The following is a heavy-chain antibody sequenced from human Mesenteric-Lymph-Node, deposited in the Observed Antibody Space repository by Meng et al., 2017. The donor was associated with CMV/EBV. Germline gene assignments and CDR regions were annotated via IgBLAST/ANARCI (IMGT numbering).Heavy chain of an antibody. V-gene: IGHV6-1*01. CDR1: GDSVSRNSAA. J-gene: IGHJ5*02. CDR3: ARDSDADDWFDP. CDR2: TYYRSKWHN. D-gene: IGHD3-10*01. Sequence: LRLSCAISGDSVSRNSAAWNWIRQSPSRGLEWLGRTYYRSKWHNDYAASVKSRITINPDTSKNQFSLQLNSVTPADTAVYYCARDSDADDWFDPWGQGTLVTVSS.